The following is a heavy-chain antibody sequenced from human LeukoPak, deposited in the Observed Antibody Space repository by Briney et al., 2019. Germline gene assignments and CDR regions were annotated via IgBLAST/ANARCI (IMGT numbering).Heavy chain of an antibody. CDR3: AKGTMVRGFDY. J-gene: IGHJ4*02. CDR2: ISGSTGNT. D-gene: IGHD3-10*01. V-gene: IGHV3-23*01. Sequence: PGGTLRLSCAASGFTFSSYGMSWVRQAPGKGLEWVSAISGSTGNTYYADSVKGRFTISRDNSKNTLYLQMNSLRAEDTAVYYCAKGTMVRGFDYWGQGTLVTVSS. CDR1: GFTFSSYG.